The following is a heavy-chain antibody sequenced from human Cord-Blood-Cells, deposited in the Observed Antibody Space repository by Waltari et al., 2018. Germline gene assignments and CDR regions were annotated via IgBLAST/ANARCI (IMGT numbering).Heavy chain of an antibody. CDR3: ARHAPYSSSLYYFDY. Sequence: QLQLQESGPGLVKPSETLSLTCTVSGGSISSSSYYWGWIRQPPGKGLEWIGSIYYSGSTYYNPSLKSRVTISVDTSKNQCSLKLSSVTAADTAVYYCARHAPYSSSLYYFDYWGQGTLVTVSS. J-gene: IGHJ4*02. CDR1: GGSISSSSYY. V-gene: IGHV4-39*01. D-gene: IGHD6-13*01. CDR2: IYYSGST.